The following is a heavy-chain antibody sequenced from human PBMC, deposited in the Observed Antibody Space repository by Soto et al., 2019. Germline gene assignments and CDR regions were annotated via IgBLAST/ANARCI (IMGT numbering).Heavy chain of an antibody. CDR2: INHRGSS. CDR3: ARSDNRNSLYGVDV. J-gene: IGHJ6*02. CDR1: GGSLSGYY. V-gene: IGHV4-34*01. D-gene: IGHD1-7*01. Sequence: PSETLSLTCAVYGGSLSGYYWSWIRQSPGKGLEWIGEINHRGSSDYNPSLKSRVTISIDASKNHVSLELTSVTAADTAVYYCARSDNRNSLYGVDVWGQGIAVTVYS.